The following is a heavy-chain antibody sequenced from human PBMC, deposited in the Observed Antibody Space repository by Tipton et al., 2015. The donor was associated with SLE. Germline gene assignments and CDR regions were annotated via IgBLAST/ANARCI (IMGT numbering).Heavy chain of an antibody. CDR2: IYYSGTT. D-gene: IGHD1-1*01. V-gene: IGHV4-59*11. CDR3: ARGGVEEGLEEGDWFDS. J-gene: IGHJ5*01. CDR1: GDSISGQY. Sequence: TLSLTCTVSGDSISGQYLSWIRHPPGKGLEWIGDIYYSGTTNYNPSLKRRVTITVDTSKNQFSLKLTSVTAADTAVYYCARGGVEEGLEEGDWFDSWGQGTLVTVSS.